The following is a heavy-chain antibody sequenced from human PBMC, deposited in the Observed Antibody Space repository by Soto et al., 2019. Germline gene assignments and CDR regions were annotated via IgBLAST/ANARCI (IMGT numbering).Heavy chain of an antibody. Sequence: QVQLVQSGAEVKKPGSSVKVSCKASGGTFSSYTISWVRQAPGQGLEWMGRIIPILGIANYAQKFQGRVTITADKSTSTAYMELSSLRSEDTAVYYCARNPAATPELWFGEFPNWFDPWGQGTLVTVSS. CDR1: GGTFSSYT. CDR2: IIPILGIA. V-gene: IGHV1-69*02. J-gene: IGHJ5*02. D-gene: IGHD3-10*01. CDR3: ARNPAATPELWFGEFPNWFDP.